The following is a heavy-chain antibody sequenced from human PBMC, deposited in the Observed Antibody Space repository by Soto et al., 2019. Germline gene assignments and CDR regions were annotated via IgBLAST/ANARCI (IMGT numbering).Heavy chain of an antibody. CDR3: ARDVGGPFPSIMAV. D-gene: IGHD2-15*01. CDR1: GFTFSAYA. V-gene: IGHV3-64*01. J-gene: IGHJ6*02. CDR2: ITSVGIST. Sequence: EVQVVESGGGLVQPGGSLRLSCAASGFTFSAYAMHWVRQAPGKGLEYVSAITSVGISTYYANSVKGRFTISRDNSKNTLYLQMGSLRAEAMAVYYCARDVGGPFPSIMAVWGQGTTVTVSS.